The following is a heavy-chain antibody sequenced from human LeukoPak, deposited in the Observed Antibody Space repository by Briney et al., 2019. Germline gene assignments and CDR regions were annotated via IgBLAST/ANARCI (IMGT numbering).Heavy chain of an antibody. J-gene: IGHJ6*02. V-gene: IGHV3-30*18. CDR3: AKDLAYYYDSSGYVHYYYYGMDV. CDR1: GFTFSSYG. Sequence: PGGSLRLSCAASGFTFSSYGMHWVRQAPGKGLEWVAVISCDGSNKYYADSVKGRFTISRDNSKNTLYLQMNSLRAEDMAVYYCAKDLAYYYDSSGYVHYYYYGMDVWGQGTTVTVSS. D-gene: IGHD3-22*01. CDR2: ISCDGSNK.